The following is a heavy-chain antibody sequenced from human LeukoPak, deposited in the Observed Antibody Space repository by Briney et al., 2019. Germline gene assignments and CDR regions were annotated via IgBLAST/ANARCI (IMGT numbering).Heavy chain of an antibody. V-gene: IGHV3-23*01. Sequence: GGSLRLSCAASGFTFSSYAMSWVRQAPGKRLEWVSAISGSGGSTYYADSVKGRFTISRDNSKNTLYLQMNSLRAEDTAVYYCAKFRGGYCSGGSCLSNWFDPWGQGTLVTVSS. CDR2: ISGSGGST. D-gene: IGHD2-15*01. J-gene: IGHJ5*02. CDR1: GFTFSSYA. CDR3: AKFRGGYCSGGSCLSNWFDP.